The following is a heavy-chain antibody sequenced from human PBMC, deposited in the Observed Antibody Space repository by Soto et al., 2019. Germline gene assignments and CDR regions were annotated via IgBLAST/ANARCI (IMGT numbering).Heavy chain of an antibody. D-gene: IGHD1-1*01. Sequence: ASVKVCCEASGGTFSSCAISWVRQAPGQGLEWMGGIIPIFGTANYAQKFQGRVTITADESTSTAYMELSSLRSEDTAVYYCARGRDGYNFNFDYWGQGTLVTVSS. J-gene: IGHJ4*02. CDR2: IIPIFGTA. CDR1: GGTFSSCA. V-gene: IGHV1-69*13. CDR3: ARGRDGYNFNFDY.